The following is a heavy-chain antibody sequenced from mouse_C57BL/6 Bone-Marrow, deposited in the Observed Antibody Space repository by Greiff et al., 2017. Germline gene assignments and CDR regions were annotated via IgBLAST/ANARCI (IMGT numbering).Heavy chain of an antibody. CDR2: IYPGDGDT. CDR3: ARGPPYGN. Sequence: QVQLQQSGPELVKPGASVKISCKASGYAFSSSWMNWVKQRPGKGLEWIGRIYPGDGDTNYNGKFKGKAYMQLSSLTSEDSAVYFCARGPPYGNWGQGTTLTVSS. V-gene: IGHV1-82*01. CDR1: GYAFSSSW. D-gene: IGHD2-10*02. J-gene: IGHJ2*01.